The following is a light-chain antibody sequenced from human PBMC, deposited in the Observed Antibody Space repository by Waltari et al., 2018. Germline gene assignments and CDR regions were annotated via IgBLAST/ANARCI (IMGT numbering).Light chain of an antibody. Sequence: QSALTQPASVSGSPGQSITISCTGTSSDVGTYKFVSWYHQPPGKVPKLIIYDATDRPSGVSSRVSGSKSGTTASLTISGLQAEDEGDYYCNSYTTSGTVVFGGGTKLTVL. V-gene: IGLV2-14*03. J-gene: IGLJ2*01. CDR2: DAT. CDR1: SSDVGTYKF. CDR3: NSYTTSGTVV.